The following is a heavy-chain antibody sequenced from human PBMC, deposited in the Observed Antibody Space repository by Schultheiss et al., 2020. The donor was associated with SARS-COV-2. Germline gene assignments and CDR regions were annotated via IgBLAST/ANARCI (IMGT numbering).Heavy chain of an antibody. V-gene: IGHV3-48*03. Sequence: GGSLRLSCAASGFTFSSYEMNWVRQAPGKGLEWVSYISSSGSTIYYADSVKGRFTISRDNAKNSLYLQMNSLRAEDTAVYYCAKGDGYNCPYYFDYWGQGTLVTVSS. CDR3: AKGDGYNCPYYFDY. J-gene: IGHJ4*02. CDR2: ISSSGSTI. CDR1: GFTFSSYE. D-gene: IGHD5-24*01.